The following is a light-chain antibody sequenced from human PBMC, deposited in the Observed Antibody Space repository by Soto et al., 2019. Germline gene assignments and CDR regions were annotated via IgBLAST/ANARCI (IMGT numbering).Light chain of an antibody. J-gene: IGKJ5*01. CDR2: GAS. V-gene: IGKV3-15*01. Sequence: EIVMTQSPATLSVSPGERATFSCRASQSVSSNLAWYQQKPGQAPRLLIYGASIRATGIPDRFSGSGSGTEFTLTISSLEPEDFAVYYCQQRSNWPPITFGQGTRLEIK. CDR3: QQRSNWPPIT. CDR1: QSVSSN.